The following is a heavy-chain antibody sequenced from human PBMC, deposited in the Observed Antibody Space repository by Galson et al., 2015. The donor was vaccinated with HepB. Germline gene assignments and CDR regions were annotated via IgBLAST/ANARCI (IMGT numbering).Heavy chain of an antibody. Sequence: SETLSLTCGVYGGSFSGYQWSWLRQPPGKAPEWIGEINYRGSTSYSPSLKSRVTISLDTSKNQFSLELTSVTAADTAVYFCARGLRGGLGGRFELWGQGALVTVSS. CDR2: INYRGST. V-gene: IGHV4-34*01. CDR1: GGSFSGYQ. CDR3: ARGLRGGLGGRFEL. J-gene: IGHJ5*02. D-gene: IGHD3-16*01.